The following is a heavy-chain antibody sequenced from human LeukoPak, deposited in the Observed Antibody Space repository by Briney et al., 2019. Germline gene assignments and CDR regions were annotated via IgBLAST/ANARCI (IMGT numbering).Heavy chain of an antibody. Sequence: ASVKVSCKVSGYTLTELSMHWVRQAPGQGLEWMGRINPNSGGTNYAQKFQGRVTMTRDTSISTAYMELSRLRSDDTAVYYCARIDYYDSSGYYDWGQGTLVTVSS. CDR3: ARIDYYDSSGYYD. CDR1: GYTLTELS. CDR2: INPNSGGT. D-gene: IGHD3-22*01. V-gene: IGHV1-2*06. J-gene: IGHJ4*02.